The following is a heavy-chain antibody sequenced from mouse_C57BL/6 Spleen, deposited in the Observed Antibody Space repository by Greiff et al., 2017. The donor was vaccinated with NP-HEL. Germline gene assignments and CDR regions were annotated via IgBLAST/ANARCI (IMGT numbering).Heavy chain of an antibody. CDR3: ARVYDYDSGDAMDY. CDR2: ISDGGSYT. Sequence: EVQGVESGGGLVKPGGSLKLSCAASGFTFSSYAMSWVRQTPEKRLEWVATISDGGSYTYYPDNVKGRFTISRDNAKNNLYLQMSHLKSEDTAMYYCARVYDYDSGDAMDYWGQGTSVTVSS. D-gene: IGHD2-4*01. CDR1: GFTFSSYA. J-gene: IGHJ4*01. V-gene: IGHV5-4*01.